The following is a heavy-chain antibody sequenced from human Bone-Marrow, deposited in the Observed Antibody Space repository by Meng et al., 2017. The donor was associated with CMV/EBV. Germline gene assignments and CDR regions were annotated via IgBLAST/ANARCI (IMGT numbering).Heavy chain of an antibody. D-gene: IGHD6-13*01. CDR2: INPNSGGT. CDR3: ARVPLVGSSWYSAGGTNDY. Sequence: ASVKVSCKASGYTFTGYYMHWVRQAPGQGLEWMGWINPNSGGTNYAQEFQGRVTMTRDTSISTAYMELSRLRSDDTAVYYCARVPLVGSSWYSAGGTNDYWGQGTLVTVSS. J-gene: IGHJ4*02. CDR1: GYTFTGYY. V-gene: IGHV1-2*02.